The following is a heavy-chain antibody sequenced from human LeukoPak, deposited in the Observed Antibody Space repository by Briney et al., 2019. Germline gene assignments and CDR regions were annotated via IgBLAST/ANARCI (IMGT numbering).Heavy chain of an antibody. CDR1: GFTFSSYA. J-gene: IGHJ5*02. CDR3: ARGWSSGWPGQHNWFDP. CDR2: ISHGGSSK. V-gene: IGHV3-30-3*01. Sequence: GRSLELSCAASGFTFSSYAMHWARQAPGKGLEWVAVISHGGSSKYYADSVKGRFTISRDNSKNTLYLQMNSLRAEDTAVYYCARGWSSGWPGQHNWFDPWGQGTLVTVSS. D-gene: IGHD6-19*01.